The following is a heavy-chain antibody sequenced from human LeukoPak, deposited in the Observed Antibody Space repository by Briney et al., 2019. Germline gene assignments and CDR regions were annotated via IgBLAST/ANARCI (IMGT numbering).Heavy chain of an antibody. CDR1: GGSISSSNYY. V-gene: IGHV4-39*07. J-gene: IGHJ5*02. Sequence: SESLCLTCTVSGGSISSSNYYWGSIRQPPGKGLGWIGCTLYSGVTHYNPSFKSRATVSSDTSKKQSSLKVTYVTAADTAVYYCVRLASVGVLSINWFDPWGQGTLVTVSS. D-gene: IGHD3-3*01. CDR2: TLYSGVT. CDR3: VRLASVGVLSINWFDP.